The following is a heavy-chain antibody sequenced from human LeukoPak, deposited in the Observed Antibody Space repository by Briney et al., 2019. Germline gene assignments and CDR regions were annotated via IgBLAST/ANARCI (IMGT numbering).Heavy chain of an antibody. J-gene: IGHJ4*02. CDR1: GYTFTSYD. V-gene: IGHV1-8*03. Sequence: GASVKVSCKASGYTFTSYDINWVRQATGQGLEWMGWMNPNSGNTGYAQKFQGRVTITRNTSISTAYMELSSLRSEDTAVYYCARGIREVRGVISYYFDYWGQGTLVTVSS. CDR3: ARGIREVRGVISYYFDY. CDR2: MNPNSGNT. D-gene: IGHD3-10*01.